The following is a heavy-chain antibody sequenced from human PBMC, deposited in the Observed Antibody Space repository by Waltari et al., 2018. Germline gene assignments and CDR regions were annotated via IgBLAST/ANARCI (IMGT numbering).Heavy chain of an antibody. Sequence: EVPLVASEGGLVQPGGSLRLSCAASGFTFSRYWMSWGRQAPGKGLEWVANIRPDGNEKYYVDSVKGRLTISRDNAKNSLYLQMNSLRVEDTAVYFCARDPSYGAIDYWGQGTLVTVSS. CDR2: IRPDGNEK. D-gene: IGHD4-17*01. CDR3: ARDPSYGAIDY. CDR1: GFTFSRYW. V-gene: IGHV3-7*01. J-gene: IGHJ4*02.